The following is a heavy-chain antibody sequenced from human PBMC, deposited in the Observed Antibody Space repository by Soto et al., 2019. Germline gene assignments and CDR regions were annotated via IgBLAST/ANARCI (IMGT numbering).Heavy chain of an antibody. Sequence: GGALKISCKGSGYNFSSYWISWGGQMPGKGLGWMGRIDPSDSYTNYSPSFQGHVTISADKSISTAYLQWSSLKASDTAMYYCARTSMQSRGYSYGHGGMDVWGQGTTVTVSS. J-gene: IGHJ6*02. CDR1: GYNFSSYW. CDR2: IDPSDSYT. CDR3: ARTSMQSRGYSYGHGGMDV. V-gene: IGHV5-10-1*01. D-gene: IGHD5-18*01.